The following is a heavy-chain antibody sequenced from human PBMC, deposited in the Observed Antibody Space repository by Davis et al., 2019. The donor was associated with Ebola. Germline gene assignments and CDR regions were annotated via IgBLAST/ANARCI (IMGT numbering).Heavy chain of an antibody. V-gene: IGHV3-30*02. CDR1: GFTFSTYG. CDR2: IRNDGNDQ. J-gene: IGHJ6*02. Sequence: PGGSLRLSCAASGFTFSTYGMHWVRQAPGKGLEWVAFIRNDGNDQYYADSVKGRFTIPKDNSKNTLSLQMNSLRAEDTAVYYCARGSRNMDVWGQGTTVTVSS. CDR3: ARGSRNMDV.